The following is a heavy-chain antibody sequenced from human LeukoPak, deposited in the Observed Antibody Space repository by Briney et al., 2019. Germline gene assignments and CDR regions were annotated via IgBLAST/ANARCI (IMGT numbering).Heavy chain of an antibody. D-gene: IGHD2-2*01. CDR3: ARDGVPAAFDY. V-gene: IGHV3-7*01. CDR1: GFTFSSYG. J-gene: IGHJ4*02. CDR2: INQDGSEK. Sequence: GRSLRLSCAASGFTFSSYGMHWVRQAPGKGLEWVASINQDGSEKSYVDSVKGRFTFSRDNAKNSVYLQMNSLRGDDTAVYYCARDGVPAAFDYWGQGTLVTVSS.